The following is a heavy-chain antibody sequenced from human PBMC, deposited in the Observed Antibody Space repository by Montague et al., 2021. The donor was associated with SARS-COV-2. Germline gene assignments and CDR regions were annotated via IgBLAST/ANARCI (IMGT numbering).Heavy chain of an antibody. V-gene: IGHV3-21*01. Sequence: SLRPSCATSGFTFSNYSISWVRQAPGKGLEWVSTISSISSYKYYADSVKGRFTISRDNAKNSLYLHMISLRAGDTAVYYCARHLTGWHPFDSWGQGTLVTVSS. CDR3: ARHLTGWHPFDS. J-gene: IGHJ4*02. CDR2: ISSISSYK. CDR1: GFTFSNYS. D-gene: IGHD6-19*01.